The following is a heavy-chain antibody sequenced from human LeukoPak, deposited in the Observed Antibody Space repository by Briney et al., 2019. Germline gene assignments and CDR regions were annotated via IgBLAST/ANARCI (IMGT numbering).Heavy chain of an antibody. CDR1: GGSVSSYY. CDR3: ARLQQLEAFDI. Sequence: PSETLSLTCTVSGGSVSSYYWMWIRQPPGKGLEWIGYIYTSGSTNYNPSLKRRVTISVATSKNQFPLKLSSVTAAATAVYYCARLQQLEAFDIWGQGTMVTVSS. D-gene: IGHD6-6*01. V-gene: IGHV4-4*09. CDR2: IYTSGST. J-gene: IGHJ3*02.